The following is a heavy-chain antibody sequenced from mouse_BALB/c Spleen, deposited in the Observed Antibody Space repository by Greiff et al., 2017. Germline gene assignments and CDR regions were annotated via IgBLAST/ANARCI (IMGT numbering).Heavy chain of an antibody. CDR2: IDPENGDT. D-gene: IGHD2-1*01. CDR1: GFNIKDYY. CDR3: NAPYGNEAY. J-gene: IGHJ3*01. Sequence: VQLQQSGAELVRSGASVKLSCTASGFNIKDYYMHWVKQRPEQGLEWIGWIDPENGDTEYAPKFQGKATVTADTSSNTAYLQLSSLTSEDTAVYYCNAPYGNEAYWGQGTLVTVSA. V-gene: IGHV14-4*02.